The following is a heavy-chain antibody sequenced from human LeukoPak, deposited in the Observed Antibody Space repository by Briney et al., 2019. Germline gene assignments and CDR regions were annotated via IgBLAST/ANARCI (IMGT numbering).Heavy chain of an antibody. CDR2: IYTSGST. CDR1: GGSISSYY. J-gene: IGHJ4*02. Sequence: PSETLSLTCTVSGGSISSYYWSWIRQPPGKGLEWIGYIYTSGSTNYNPSLKSRVTISVDTSKNQFSLKLSSVTAADTAVYYCAGQAWYYGSGSLTHFDYWGQGTLVTVSS. CDR3: AGQAWYYGSGSLTHFDY. V-gene: IGHV4-4*09. D-gene: IGHD3-10*01.